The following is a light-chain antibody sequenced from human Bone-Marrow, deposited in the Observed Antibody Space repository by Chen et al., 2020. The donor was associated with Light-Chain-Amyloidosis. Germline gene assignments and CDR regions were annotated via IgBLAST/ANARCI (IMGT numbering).Light chain of an antibody. CDR3: QVWDRSSDRPV. CDR2: DDS. V-gene: IGLV3-21*02. CDR1: NIGSTS. J-gene: IGLJ3*02. Sequence: SYVLTQPSSVSVAPGQTATIACGGNNIGSTSVHWSQQTPGQAPLLVVYDDSDRPSGIPELLSGSNSGNTATLTISRVEAGDEADYYCQVWDRSSDRPVFGGGTKLTVL.